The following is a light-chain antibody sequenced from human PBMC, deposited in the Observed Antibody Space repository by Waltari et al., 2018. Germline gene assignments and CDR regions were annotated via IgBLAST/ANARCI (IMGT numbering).Light chain of an antibody. V-gene: IGLV4-69*01. CDR1: SGHSSNV. CDR2: VNSDGSH. Sequence: QLVVTQSPSASAPLGASVTLTCPLSSGHSSNVIAWLQQRPEKGPRYLMKVNSDGSHSKGDGSPVRFSGSSSGAERYLTGSSLQSDDEADYYCQTGGHGTWVFGGGTKLTVL. J-gene: IGLJ3*02. CDR3: QTGGHGTWV.